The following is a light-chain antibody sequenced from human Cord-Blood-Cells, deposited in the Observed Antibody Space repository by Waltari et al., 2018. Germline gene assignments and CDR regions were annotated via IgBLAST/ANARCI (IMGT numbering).Light chain of an antibody. Sequence: QSALTPPASVSGSPGQSITLSCTGTSSDAGGYNYVSWYQQHPGKAPKLMIYEVSNRPSGVSNRFSGSKSGNTASLTISGLQAEDEADYYCSSYTSSSTVVFGGGTKLTVL. V-gene: IGLV2-14*01. CDR2: EVS. CDR1: SSDAGGYNY. CDR3: SSYTSSSTVV. J-gene: IGLJ2*01.